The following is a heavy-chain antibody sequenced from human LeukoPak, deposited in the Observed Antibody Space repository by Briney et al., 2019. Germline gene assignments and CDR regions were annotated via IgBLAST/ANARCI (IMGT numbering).Heavy chain of an antibody. Sequence: GGSLRLSCAASGFTFSNYGMHWVRQAPGKGLEWVSVIWYDGSNKHYADSVKGRLTISRDNSKSTVYLQMNGLRAEDTAVYYCAKAGSSGWSPFYMDVWGTGTTVIVSS. CDR2: IWYDGSNK. CDR3: AKAGSSGWSPFYMDV. D-gene: IGHD6-13*01. J-gene: IGHJ6*03. CDR1: GFTFSNYG. V-gene: IGHV3-33*06.